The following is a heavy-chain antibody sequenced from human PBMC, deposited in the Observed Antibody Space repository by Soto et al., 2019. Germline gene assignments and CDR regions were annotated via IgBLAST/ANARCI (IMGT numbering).Heavy chain of an antibody. J-gene: IGHJ4*02. CDR1: GFSFGSYR. CDR2: IKEDGREK. CDR3: ARDEGCGGGGGYSFGRY. D-gene: IGHD2-15*01. Sequence: EVPLVESGRGLVQPGGSLRLSCAASGFSFGSYRISCVRQAPEKGLECLANIKEDGREKYYVDSVKGRYTISRDNAKNSLYMQMNSLRAEDTAMYYCARDEGCGGGGGYSFGRYLGQGTLGTV. V-gene: IGHV3-7*01.